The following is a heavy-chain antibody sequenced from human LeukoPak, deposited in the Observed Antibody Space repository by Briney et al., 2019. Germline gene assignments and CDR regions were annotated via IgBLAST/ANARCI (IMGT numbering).Heavy chain of an antibody. V-gene: IGHV4-34*01. CDR1: GGSFSGYY. Sequence: SETLSLTCAVYGGSFSGYYWSWIRQPPGKGLEWIGEINHSGSTNYNPSLKSRVTISVDTSKNQFSLKLSSVTAADTAVYYCARWSDDYGDYGTLDYWGQGTLVTASS. D-gene: IGHD4-17*01. CDR2: INHSGST. CDR3: ARWSDDYGDYGTLDY. J-gene: IGHJ4*02.